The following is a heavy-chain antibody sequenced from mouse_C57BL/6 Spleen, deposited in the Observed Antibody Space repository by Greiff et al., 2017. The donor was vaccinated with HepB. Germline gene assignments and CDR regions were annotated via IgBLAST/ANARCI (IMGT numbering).Heavy chain of an antibody. CDR3: ARHGKAMDY. J-gene: IGHJ4*01. CDR2: IDPSDSEA. D-gene: IGHD1-1*01. V-gene: IGHV1-52*01. Sequence: QVQLQQPGAELVRPGSSVKLSCKASGYTFTSYWMHWVKQRPIQGLEWIGNIDPSDSEAHYNQKFKDKATLTVDKSSSTAYMQLSSLTSEDSAVYYCARHGKAMDYWGQGTSVTVSS. CDR1: GYTFTSYW.